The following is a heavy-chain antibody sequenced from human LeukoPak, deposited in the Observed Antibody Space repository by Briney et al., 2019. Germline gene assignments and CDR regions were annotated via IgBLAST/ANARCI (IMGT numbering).Heavy chain of an antibody. J-gene: IGHJ4*02. CDR2: ISSSTTI. Sequence: GGPLRLSCAASGFTFNSYSMTWVRQAPGKGLEWVSYISSSTTIYYADSVKGRFTISRDNAKNSLYLQMNSLRAEDTAVYYCARFDYGALRGADYWGQGTLVTVSS. CDR3: ARFDYGALRGADY. CDR1: GFTFNSYS. D-gene: IGHD4-17*01. V-gene: IGHV3-48*04.